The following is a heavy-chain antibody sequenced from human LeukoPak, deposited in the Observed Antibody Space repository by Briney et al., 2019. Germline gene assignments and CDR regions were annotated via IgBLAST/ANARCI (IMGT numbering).Heavy chain of an antibody. CDR1: GFTFSDYY. Sequence: GGSLRLSCAASGFTFSDYYMSWIRQAPGKGLEWVSYISSSGSTIYYADSVKGRFTISRDNAKNSLYQQMNSLRAEDTAVYYCARENVANYDFWSGYYPTTYYYYYYMDVWGKGTTVTVSS. CDR2: ISSSGSTI. CDR3: ARENVANYDFWSGYYPTTYYYYYYMDV. D-gene: IGHD3-3*01. J-gene: IGHJ6*03. V-gene: IGHV3-11*01.